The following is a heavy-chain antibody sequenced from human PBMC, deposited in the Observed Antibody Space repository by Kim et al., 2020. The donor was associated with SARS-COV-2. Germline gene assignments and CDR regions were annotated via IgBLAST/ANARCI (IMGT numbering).Heavy chain of an antibody. J-gene: IGHJ4*02. D-gene: IGHD3-10*01. CDR3: VKQDFGLPAV. CDR1: GDSISNKE. CDR2: ITRLGGT. Sequence: SETLSLTCSVSGDSISNKEWSWIRQPAGKGLEWIGRITRLGGTAYNPSLQSRVTMSVDMSKTQFFLRLSFVTAADTAVYYCVKQDFGLPAVWGQGILVTVSS. V-gene: IGHV4-4*07.